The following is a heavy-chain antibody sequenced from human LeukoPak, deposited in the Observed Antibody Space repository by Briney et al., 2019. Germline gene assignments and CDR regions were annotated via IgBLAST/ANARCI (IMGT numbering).Heavy chain of an antibody. CDR1: GFTVSSNY. CDR2: IYSGGFT. V-gene: IGHV3-53*01. CDR3: ARDPGRLEPTSIDY. J-gene: IGHJ4*02. D-gene: IGHD1-1*01. Sequence: GGSLRLSCAASGFTVSSNYMSWVRQAPGKGLEWVSVIYSGGFTYYADSVKGRFTISRDNAKNSLYLQMNSLRAEDTAVYYCARDPGRLEPTSIDYWGQGTLVTVSS.